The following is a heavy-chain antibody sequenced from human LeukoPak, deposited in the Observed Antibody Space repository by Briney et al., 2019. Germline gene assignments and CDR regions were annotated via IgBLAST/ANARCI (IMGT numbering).Heavy chain of an antibody. CDR3: ARMLYYDIYGMDA. J-gene: IGHJ6*02. Sequence: ASVKVSCKASGGTFSSYAISWVRQAPGQGLEWMGWISAYNGNTNYAQKLQGRVTMTTDTSTSTAYMELRSLRSDDTAVYYCARMLYYDIYGMDAWGQGTTVTVSS. D-gene: IGHD3-9*01. CDR2: ISAYNGNT. V-gene: IGHV1-18*01. CDR1: GGTFSSYA.